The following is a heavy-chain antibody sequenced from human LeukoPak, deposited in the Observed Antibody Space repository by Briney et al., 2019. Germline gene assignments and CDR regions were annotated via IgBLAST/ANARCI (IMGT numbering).Heavy chain of an antibody. V-gene: IGHV3-48*04. CDR2: ISGQSDII. J-gene: IGHJ4*02. Sequence: PGGSLRLSCAASRFTFHTYGMNWVRQAPGKGLEWISYISGQSDIIHYGDSVKGRFSISRDNGKSSLYLHLTSLRAEDTAISYCARERRSCSGGSCYGSGDFDNWGQGTLVAVSS. CDR3: ARERRSCSGGSCYGSGDFDN. CDR1: RFTFHTYG. D-gene: IGHD2-15*01.